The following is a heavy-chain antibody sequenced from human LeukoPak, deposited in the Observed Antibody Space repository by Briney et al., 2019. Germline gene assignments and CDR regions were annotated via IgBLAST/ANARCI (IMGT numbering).Heavy chain of an antibody. D-gene: IGHD3-9*01. CDR2: INPSGGST. V-gene: IGHV1-46*01. CDR1: GYTFTSYY. J-gene: IGHJ6*04. Sequence: ASVEVSCKASGYTFTSYYMHWVRQAPGQGLEWMGIINPSGGSTSYAQKFQGRVTMTRDTSTSTVYMELSSLRSEDTAVYYCARDRVGYDILTGYYYYYGTDVWGKGTTVTVSS. CDR3: ARDRVGYDILTGYYYYYGTDV.